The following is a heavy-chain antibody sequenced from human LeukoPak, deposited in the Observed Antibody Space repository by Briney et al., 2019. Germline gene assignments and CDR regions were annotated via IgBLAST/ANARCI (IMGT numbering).Heavy chain of an antibody. Sequence: GGSLRLSCAASGFTFEEYGMHWVRQAPGKGLEWVSGISWHSGNLGYADSVKGRFTISRDNAKKSLFLQMNSLRPEDTAVYYCAKDSEQWLGFFDLWGQGTVVTVSS. D-gene: IGHD6-19*01. CDR3: AKDSEQWLGFFDL. CDR2: ISWHSGNL. V-gene: IGHV3-9*01. CDR1: GFTFEEYG. J-gene: IGHJ4*02.